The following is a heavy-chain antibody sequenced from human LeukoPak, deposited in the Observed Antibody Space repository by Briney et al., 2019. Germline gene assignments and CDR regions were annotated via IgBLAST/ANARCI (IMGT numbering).Heavy chain of an antibody. CDR1: GGTFSSYA. CDR2: IIPIFGTA. Sequence: GASVKVSCKASGGTFSSYAISWVRQAPGQGLEWMGGIIPIFGTANYAQKFQGRVTITADESTSTAYMELSSLRSEDTAVYYCARPGTYYYDSSGYPPLDYWGQGTLVTVFS. CDR3: ARPGTYYYDSSGYPPLDY. V-gene: IGHV1-69*13. J-gene: IGHJ4*02. D-gene: IGHD3-22*01.